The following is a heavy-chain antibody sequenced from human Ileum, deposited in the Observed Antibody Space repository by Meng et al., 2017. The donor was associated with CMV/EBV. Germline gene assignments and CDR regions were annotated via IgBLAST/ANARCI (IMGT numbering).Heavy chain of an antibody. Sequence: CKASGYSFASYGLSWVRQAPGQGLEWMGWISAYNGDTVFAQQLQDRVTITTDTSTTTAYMELRSLRPDDTAVYYCARAPSGFAISFDYWGQGTLVTVSS. CDR3: ARAPSGFAISFDY. CDR2: ISAYNGDT. V-gene: IGHV1-18*01. D-gene: IGHD2-21*01. J-gene: IGHJ4*02. CDR1: GYSFASYG.